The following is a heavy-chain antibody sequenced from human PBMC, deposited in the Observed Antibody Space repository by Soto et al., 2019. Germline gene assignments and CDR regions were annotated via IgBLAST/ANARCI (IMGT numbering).Heavy chain of an antibody. CDR3: ARSVGATGGSYYYGMDV. CDR2: VIPIFGTA. Sequence: QVQLVQSGAEVKKPGSSVKVSCKASGGTFSSYAISWVRQAPGQGLEWMGGVIPIFGTANYAQKFQGRVTIPAGKSTSTAYMELSSLRSEDTAVYYCARSVGATGGSYYYGMDVWGHGTTVTVSS. V-gene: IGHV1-69*06. CDR1: GGTFSSYA. D-gene: IGHD1-26*01. J-gene: IGHJ6*02.